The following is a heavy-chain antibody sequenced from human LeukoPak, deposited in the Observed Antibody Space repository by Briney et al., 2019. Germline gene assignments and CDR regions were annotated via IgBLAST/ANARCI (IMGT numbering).Heavy chain of an antibody. CDR3: ARVGNIVVGDYYYMDV. CDR2: IYTSGST. D-gene: IGHD2-2*01. J-gene: IGHJ6*03. CDR1: GGPISSYY. V-gene: IGHV4-4*07. Sequence: SETLSLTCTVSGGPISSYYWSWIRQPPGKGLEWVARIYTSGSTNYNPSLKSRVTMSVDTSKKQFSLKLSSVTAADTAVYYCARVGNIVVGDYYYMDVWGKGTTVTVSS.